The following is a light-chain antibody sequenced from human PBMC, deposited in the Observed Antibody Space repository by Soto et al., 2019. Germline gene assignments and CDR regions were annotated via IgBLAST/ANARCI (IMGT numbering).Light chain of an antibody. CDR2: EVS. J-gene: IGKJ4*01. Sequence: DIVMTQTPLSLSVTPGQPASISCKSSQSLLHSDGKTYLYWYLQRPGQPPQLLIYEVSNRFSGVPDRFSGSGSGTDFTLTISRLEPEDFAVYYCQQFSSYPLTFGGGTKVDIK. CDR3: QQFSSYPLT. CDR1: QSLLHSDGKTY. V-gene: IGKV2D-29*01.